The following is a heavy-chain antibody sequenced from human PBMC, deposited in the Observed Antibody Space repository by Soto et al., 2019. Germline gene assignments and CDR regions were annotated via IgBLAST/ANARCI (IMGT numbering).Heavy chain of an antibody. CDR1: GFTFSDYE. CDR2: ISSSGSNI. D-gene: IGHD3-10*01. Sequence: AESGGGWVQPGGSLRLSCVASGFTFSDYEMNWVRQAPGKGLEWISYISSSGSNIYYADSVEGRFTVSRDNAKNSMYLQLNSLRVGDAALYYCARDRLDYASGSQPDFDLWGHGTLVDVPS. V-gene: IGHV3-48*03. CDR3: ARDRLDYASGSQPDFDL. J-gene: IGHJ4*01.